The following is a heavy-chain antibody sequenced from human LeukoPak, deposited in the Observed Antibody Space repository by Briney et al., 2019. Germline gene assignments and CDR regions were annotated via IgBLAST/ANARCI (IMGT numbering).Heavy chain of an antibody. CDR3: ARGSYWLVATNWYFDL. D-gene: IGHD1-26*01. Sequence: PGRSLRLSCAASGFTFSSYAMHWVRQAPGKGLEWVAVISYDGSNKYYADSVKGRFTISRDNSKNTLYLQMNSLRAEDTAVYYCARGSYWLVATNWYFDLWGRGTLVTVSS. V-gene: IGHV3-30*01. CDR1: GFTFSSYA. J-gene: IGHJ2*01. CDR2: ISYDGSNK.